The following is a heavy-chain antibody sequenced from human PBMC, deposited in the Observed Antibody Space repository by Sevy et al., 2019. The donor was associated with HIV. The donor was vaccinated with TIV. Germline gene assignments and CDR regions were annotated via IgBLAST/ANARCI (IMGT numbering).Heavy chain of an antibody. J-gene: IGHJ6*02. V-gene: IGHV4-61*01. CDR2: IYYSGST. CDR3: ARERGYYDFWSGYYKKINYYYYGMDV. CDR1: GGSVSSGSYY. D-gene: IGHD3-3*01. Sequence: SETLSLTCTVSGGSVSSGSYYWSWIRQPPGKGLEWIGYIYYSGSTNYNPSLKSRVTISVDTSKNQFSRKLSSVTAADTAVYYCARERGYYDFWSGYYKKINYYYYGMDVWGQGTTVTVSS.